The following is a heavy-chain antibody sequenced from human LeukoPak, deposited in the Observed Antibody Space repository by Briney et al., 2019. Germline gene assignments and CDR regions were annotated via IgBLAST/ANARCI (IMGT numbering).Heavy chain of an antibody. V-gene: IGHV1-2*02. CDR1: GYTFTGYY. Sequence: ASVKVSCKASGYTFTGYYTHWVRQAPGQGLEWMGWINPNSGGTNYAQKFQGRVTMTRDTSISTAYMELSRLRSDDTAVYYCERVLSGGYVDYWGQGTLVTVSS. J-gene: IGHJ4*02. D-gene: IGHD2-8*02. CDR2: INPNSGGT. CDR3: ERVLSGGYVDY.